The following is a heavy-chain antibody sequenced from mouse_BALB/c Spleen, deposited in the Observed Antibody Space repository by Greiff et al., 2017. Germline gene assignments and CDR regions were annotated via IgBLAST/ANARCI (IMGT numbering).Heavy chain of an antibody. CDR1: GFNIKDYY. J-gene: IGHJ4*01. D-gene: IGHD4-1*02. CDR2: IDPENGDT. Sequence: VQLKESGAELVRSGASVKLSCTASGFNIKDYYMHWVKQRPEQGLEWIGWIDPENGDTEYAPKFQGKATMTADTSSNTAYLQLSSLTSEDTAVYYCATGRGAMDYWGQGTSVTVSS. CDR3: ATGRGAMDY. V-gene: IGHV14-4*02.